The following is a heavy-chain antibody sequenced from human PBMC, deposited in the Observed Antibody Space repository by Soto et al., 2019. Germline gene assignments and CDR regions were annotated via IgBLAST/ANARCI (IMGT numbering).Heavy chain of an antibody. J-gene: IGHJ6*02. CDR2: ISYDGSNK. Sequence: QAGGSLRLSCAASGFTFSSYGMHWVRQAPGKGLEWVAVISYDGSNKYYADSVKGRFTISRDNSKNTLYLQMNSLRAEDTAVYYCALLSVLRFLERFSRSTNYYGMDVWGQGTTVTVSS. CDR1: GFTFSSYG. CDR3: ALLSVLRFLERFSRSTNYYGMDV. D-gene: IGHD3-3*01. V-gene: IGHV3-30*03.